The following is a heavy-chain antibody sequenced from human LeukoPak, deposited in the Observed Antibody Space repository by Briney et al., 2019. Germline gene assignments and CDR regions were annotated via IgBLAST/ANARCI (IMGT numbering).Heavy chain of an antibody. D-gene: IGHD1-26*01. Sequence: GGSLRLSCAAYGFIFSSYRMHWVRQAPGKGLVWVSRIKSDGTSKNYADSVKGRFTISRDNAKTTLHLHMNSLRADDIAVYYCAKGGASLFDYWGQGTLVTVSS. V-gene: IGHV3-74*01. CDR1: GFIFSSYR. J-gene: IGHJ4*02. CDR3: AKGGASLFDY. CDR2: IKSDGTSK.